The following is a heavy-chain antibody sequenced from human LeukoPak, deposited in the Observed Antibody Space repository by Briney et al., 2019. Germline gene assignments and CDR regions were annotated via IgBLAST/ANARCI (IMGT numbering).Heavy chain of an antibody. CDR3: ARVAKCDGNCYSFDL. CDR2: IDYNGNT. Sequence: PSETLSLTCDVSGDSISSHPWSWIRQPPGKGLDYIGFIDYNGNTNYNPSLKSRVTISLDIFKNQFSLNLNSVSAADTAVYYCARVAKCDGNCYSFDLWGQGMLVTVSS. V-gene: IGHV4-59*11. CDR1: GDSISSHP. J-gene: IGHJ4*02. D-gene: IGHD2-21*02.